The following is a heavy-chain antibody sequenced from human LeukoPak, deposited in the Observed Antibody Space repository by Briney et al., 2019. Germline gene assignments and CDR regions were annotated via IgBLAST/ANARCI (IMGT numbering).Heavy chain of an antibody. CDR3: ARDANISLNPYYYYYYMDV. J-gene: IGHJ6*03. CDR2: IYYSGST. Sequence: SETLSLTCTVSGGSISSSSYYWGWIRQPPGKGLEWIGSIYYSGSTYYNPSLKSRVTMSVDTSKNQFSLKLSSVTAADTAVYYCARDANISLNPYYYYYYMDVWGKGTTVTVSS. V-gene: IGHV4-39*07. CDR1: GGSISSSSYY. D-gene: IGHD2/OR15-2a*01.